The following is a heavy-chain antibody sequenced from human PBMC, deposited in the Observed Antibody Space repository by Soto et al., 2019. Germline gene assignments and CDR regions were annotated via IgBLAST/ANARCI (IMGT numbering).Heavy chain of an antibody. J-gene: IGHJ5*02. D-gene: IGHD2-8*01. V-gene: IGHV3-74*01. CDR1: GLTFSSYW. CDR3: ARDNGHGTYSTPS. Sequence: EEQLVESGGGLVQPGGSLRLSCAASGLTFSSYWMHWVRQAPGKGLVWVSRIKRDGSSTSYADSVEGRFTISRDNAKNTVYLQMNSLRGEDTAVYYCARDNGHGTYSTPSWGQGTLVTVSS. CDR2: IKRDGSST.